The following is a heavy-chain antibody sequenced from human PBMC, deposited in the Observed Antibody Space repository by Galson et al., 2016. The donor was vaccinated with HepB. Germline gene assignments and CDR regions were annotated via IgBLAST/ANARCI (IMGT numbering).Heavy chain of an antibody. CDR3: AKGGVVGGMLPGD. J-gene: IGHJ4*02. CDR2: ISGRGDST. D-gene: IGHD1-26*01. CDR1: GFTFSSYA. Sequence: SLRLSCAASGFTFSSYALTWVRQAPGGGLEWVSDISGRGDSTHYADSVKGRFTISRDNSANTVYLQMNSLRVEDTAIYYCAKGGVVGGMLPGDWGQGTLVPVSS. V-gene: IGHV3-23*01.